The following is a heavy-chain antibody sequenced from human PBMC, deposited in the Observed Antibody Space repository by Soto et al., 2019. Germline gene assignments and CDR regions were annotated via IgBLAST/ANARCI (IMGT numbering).Heavy chain of an antibody. D-gene: IGHD1-26*01. J-gene: IGHJ5*02. CDR2: ISAYNGNT. V-gene: IGHV1-18*01. CDR1: GYTFTSYG. CDR3: AGFKEGNIVGLRWLDP. Sequence: ASVKVSCKASGYTFTSYGISWVRQAPGQGLEWMGWISAYNGNTNYAQKLQGRVTMTTDTSTSTAYMELRSLRSDDTAVYYCAGFKEGNIVGLRWLDPWGQGTRVTVSS.